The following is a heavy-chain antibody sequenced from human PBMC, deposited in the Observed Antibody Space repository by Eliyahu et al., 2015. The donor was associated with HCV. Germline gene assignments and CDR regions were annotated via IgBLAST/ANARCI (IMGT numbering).Heavy chain of an antibody. D-gene: IGHD5-24*01. V-gene: IGHV3-48*02. CDR2: ILHDGSSI. Sequence: APGKGLEWVSYILHDGSSIYYADSVKGRFTLSRDNAKSSLSLQMNSLRDDDTAVYYCVKDGPRWGAFDIWGQGTMVTVSS. CDR3: VKDGPRWGAFDI. J-gene: IGHJ3*02.